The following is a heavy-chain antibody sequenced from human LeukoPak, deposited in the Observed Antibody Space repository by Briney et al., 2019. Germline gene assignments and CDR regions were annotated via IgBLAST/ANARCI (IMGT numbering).Heavy chain of an antibody. D-gene: IGHD3-3*01. Sequence: ASVKVSCKASGYTFTSYDINWVRQATGQGREGMGWMNPNSGNTGYAQKFQGRVTMTRNTSISTAYMELSSLRSEDTAVYYCARGRLDDFWSGYLDGMDVWGQGTTVTVSS. CDR1: GYTFTSYD. CDR3: ARGRLDDFWSGYLDGMDV. J-gene: IGHJ6*02. CDR2: MNPNSGNT. V-gene: IGHV1-8*01.